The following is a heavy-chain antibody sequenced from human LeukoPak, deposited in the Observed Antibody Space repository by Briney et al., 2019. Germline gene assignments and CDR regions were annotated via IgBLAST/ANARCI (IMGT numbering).Heavy chain of an antibody. CDR1: GFTFSSYA. V-gene: IGHV3-30-3*01. CDR2: VSYDGSNK. D-gene: IGHD4-17*01. Sequence: PGRSLRLSCAASGFTFSSYAMHWVRQAPGKGLEWVAVVSYDGSNKYYADSVKGRFTISRDNSKNTLYLQMNSLRAEDTAVYYCAKDPQPRVTTGFFDYWGQGTLVTVSS. CDR3: AKDPQPRVTTGFFDY. J-gene: IGHJ4*02.